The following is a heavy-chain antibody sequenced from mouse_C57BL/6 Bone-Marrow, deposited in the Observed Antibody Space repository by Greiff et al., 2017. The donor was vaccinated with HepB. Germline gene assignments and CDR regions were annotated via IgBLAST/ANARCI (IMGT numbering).Heavy chain of an antibody. CDR3: ARFPSLDCKRAMDY. V-gene: IGHV1-64*01. J-gene: IGHJ4*01. CDR1: GYTFTSYW. CDR2: LHPNSGST. D-gene: IGHD2-4*01. Sequence: QVQLQQPGAELVKPGASVKLSCKASGYTFTSYWMHWVKQRPGQGLEWIGMLHPNSGSTNYNEKFKSKATLTVDKSSSTAYMQLSSLTSEDSAVYYCARFPSLDCKRAMDYWGQGTSVTVSS.